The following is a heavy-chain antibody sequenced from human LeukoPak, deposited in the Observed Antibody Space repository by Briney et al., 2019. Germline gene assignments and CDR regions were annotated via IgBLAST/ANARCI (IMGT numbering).Heavy chain of an antibody. D-gene: IGHD2-8*01. Sequence: ASVKVSCKASGYTFTSYGISWVRQAPGQGLEWMGWISAYNGNTNYAQKLQGRVTMTTDTSTSTAYMELRSLRSDDTAVYYCARDNTQGYCTNGPCSYAFDIWGQGTMVTVSS. V-gene: IGHV1-18*01. CDR1: GYTFTSYG. J-gene: IGHJ3*02. CDR3: ARDNTQGYCTNGPCSYAFDI. CDR2: ISAYNGNT.